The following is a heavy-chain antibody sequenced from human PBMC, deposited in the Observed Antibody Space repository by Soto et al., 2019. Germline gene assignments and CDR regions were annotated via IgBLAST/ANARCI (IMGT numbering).Heavy chain of an antibody. J-gene: IGHJ2*01. D-gene: IGHD1-26*01. Sequence: EVQLVESGGGLVQPGGSLRLSCAASGFTFSSYWMHWVRQAPGKGLVWVSRINSDGSSTSYADCVKGRFTISRDNAKNTVYLQMNGLSAEDTAVYYCARGGSLNWYFDLWGRGTLVTVSS. V-gene: IGHV3-74*01. CDR1: GFTFSSYW. CDR3: ARGGSLNWYFDL. CDR2: INSDGSST.